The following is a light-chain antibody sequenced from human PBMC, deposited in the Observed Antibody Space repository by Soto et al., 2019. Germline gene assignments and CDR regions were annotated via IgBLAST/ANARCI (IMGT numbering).Light chain of an antibody. Sequence: EIVLTQSPGTLSLSPGERATLSCRASQSVSSKYLAWYQQKPGQAPRVLIYGTSIRASGVPERFSGGGSGTEFTLTISSLQSEDFAVYYCQQYNNWPRTFGQGTKVEIK. CDR2: GTS. CDR1: QSVSSKY. V-gene: IGKV3D-15*01. CDR3: QQYNNWPRT. J-gene: IGKJ1*01.